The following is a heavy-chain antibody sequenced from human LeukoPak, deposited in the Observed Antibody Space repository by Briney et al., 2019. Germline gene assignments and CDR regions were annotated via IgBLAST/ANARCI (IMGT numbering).Heavy chain of an antibody. V-gene: IGHV3-23*01. Sequence: GGSLRLSCAASGFTFNNYAMSWVRQAPGKGLEWVSAISASGGSTYYADSVKGRFTISRDNSKNTLYLQMNSLRAEDTAVYYCAKGGLRFLEWLLFDYWGQGTLVTVSS. J-gene: IGHJ4*02. D-gene: IGHD3-3*01. CDR2: ISASGGST. CDR3: AKGGLRFLEWLLFDY. CDR1: GFTFNNYA.